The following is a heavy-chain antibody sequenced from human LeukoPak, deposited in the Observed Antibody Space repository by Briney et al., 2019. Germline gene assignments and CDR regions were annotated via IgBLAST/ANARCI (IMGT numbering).Heavy chain of an antibody. CDR2: INPNSGGT. CDR3: ARDLIYYGSGSSQGY. CDR1: GYTFTGYY. Sequence: GASVTVSCKASGYTFTGYYMHWVRQAPGQGLEWMGWINPNSGGTNYAQKFQGRVTMTRDTSISTAYMELSRLRSDDTAVYYCARDLIYYGSGSSQGYWGQGTLVTVSS. V-gene: IGHV1-2*02. D-gene: IGHD3-10*01. J-gene: IGHJ4*02.